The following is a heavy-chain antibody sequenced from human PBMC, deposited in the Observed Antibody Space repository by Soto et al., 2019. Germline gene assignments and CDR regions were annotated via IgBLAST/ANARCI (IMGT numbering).Heavy chain of an antibody. J-gene: IGHJ4*02. CDR3: AKDLQWLVQGPYY. CDR2: IRGSGGKT. D-gene: IGHD6-19*01. V-gene: IGHV3-23*01. Sequence: PGGSLRLSCAASGFTFSSYWMSWVRQAPGKGLEWVSAIRGSGGKTYYADSVKGRYTISRDNSKNTLYLQMNSLRAEDTAVYYCAKDLQWLVQGPYYWGQGTLVTVSS. CDR1: GFTFSSYW.